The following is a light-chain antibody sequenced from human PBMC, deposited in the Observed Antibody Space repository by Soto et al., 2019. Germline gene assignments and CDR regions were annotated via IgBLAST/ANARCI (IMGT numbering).Light chain of an antibody. CDR1: QSVLSSSNKKNY. CDR3: QQSYSSPPA. V-gene: IGKV4-1*01. Sequence: DIVMTQSPDSLAVSLGERATINCKSSQSVLSSSNKKNYLAWYQQKPGQPPKLLIYWASTRESGVPDRFSGGGSGTEFPLTISSLQAEDVAVYYCQQSYSSPPAFGQGTKLGIK. J-gene: IGKJ2*01. CDR2: WAS.